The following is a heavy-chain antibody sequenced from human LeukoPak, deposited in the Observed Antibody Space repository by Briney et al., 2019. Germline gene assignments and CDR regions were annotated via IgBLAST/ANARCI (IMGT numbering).Heavy chain of an antibody. CDR2: ITIGSTI. J-gene: IGHJ4*02. CDR3: ARAGSYSYYTI. Sequence: GGSLRLSCAASGFTFSSYEMNWVRQAPGKGLEWVSYITIGSTIYYADSVKGRFITSRDNAENSVFLQMNSLRAEDTAVYYCARAGSYSYYTIWGQGTLVTVSS. CDR1: GFTFSSYE. V-gene: IGHV3-48*03. D-gene: IGHD5-18*01.